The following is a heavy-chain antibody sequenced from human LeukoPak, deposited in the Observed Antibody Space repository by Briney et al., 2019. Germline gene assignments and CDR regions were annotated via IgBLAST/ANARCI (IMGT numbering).Heavy chain of an antibody. Sequence: SQTLSLTCAISGDSVSSKNGSWNWIRQSPPRALEWLGRTYYRSKWYNDNAEPVKVRISINADTSKNKFSLQLNSVTPEDTAVYYCARGFSSGWFDYWGQGTLVTVSS. J-gene: IGHJ4*02. CDR1: GDSVSSKNGS. V-gene: IGHV6-1*01. CDR3: ARGFSSGWFDY. CDR2: TYYRSKWYN. D-gene: IGHD6-19*01.